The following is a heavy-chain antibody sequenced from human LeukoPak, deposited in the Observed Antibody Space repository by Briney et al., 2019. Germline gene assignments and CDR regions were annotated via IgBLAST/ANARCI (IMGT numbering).Heavy chain of an antibody. Sequence: GSSVKVSCKASGGTFSSYAISWVRQAPGQGLEWMGGIIPIFGTANYAQKFQGRVTMTEDTSTDTAYMELSSLRSEDTAVYYCATGYCSSTSCIGYYFDYWGQGTLVTVSS. CDR1: GGTFSSYA. J-gene: IGHJ4*02. V-gene: IGHV1-69*06. D-gene: IGHD2-2*01. CDR2: IIPIFGTA. CDR3: ATGYCSSTSCIGYYFDY.